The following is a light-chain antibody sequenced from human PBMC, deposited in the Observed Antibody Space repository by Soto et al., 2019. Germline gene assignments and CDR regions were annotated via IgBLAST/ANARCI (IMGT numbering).Light chain of an antibody. J-gene: IGKJ1*01. CDR2: DVS. Sequence: DIQMIQSPSTLSASVGDRVTITCRASQSISSWLAWYQQKPGKTPKLLIYDVSSLESGVPSRFSGSGSGTEFTLTISSLQPDDFATYYCQQYNSYWTFGQGTKVEI. CDR1: QSISSW. V-gene: IGKV1-5*01. CDR3: QQYNSYWT.